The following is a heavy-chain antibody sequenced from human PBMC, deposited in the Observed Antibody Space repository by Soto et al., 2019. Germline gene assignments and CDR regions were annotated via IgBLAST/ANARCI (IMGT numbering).Heavy chain of an antibody. CDR2: IIPIFGTA. J-gene: IGHJ6*02. D-gene: IGHD2-15*01. Sequence: QVQLVQSGAEVKKPGSSVKVSCKASGGTFSSYAISWVRQAPGQGLEWMGGIIPIFGTANYAQKFQGRVTLTADESTSTAYMELSSLRSEDTAVYYCARPGCSGGSCYSNYYYGMDVWGQGTTVTVSS. CDR1: GGTFSSYA. V-gene: IGHV1-69*01. CDR3: ARPGCSGGSCYSNYYYGMDV.